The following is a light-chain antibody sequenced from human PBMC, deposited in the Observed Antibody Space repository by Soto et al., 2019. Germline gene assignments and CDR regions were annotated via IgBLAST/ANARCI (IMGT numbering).Light chain of an antibody. CDR3: QPYNNWPLT. CDR2: LGS. Sequence: DIVMTQSPLSLPVTPGEPASISCRSSQSLLHSNGYNYLDWYLQKPGQSPQLLIYLGSNRASGVPDRFSGSRSGAEFTLTINSLQSEDFAVYYCQPYNNWPLTFGGGTKGDIK. V-gene: IGKV2-28*01. CDR1: QSLLHSNGYNY. J-gene: IGKJ4*01.